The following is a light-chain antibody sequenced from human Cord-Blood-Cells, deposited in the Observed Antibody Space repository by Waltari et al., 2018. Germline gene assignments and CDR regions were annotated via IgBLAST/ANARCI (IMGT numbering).Light chain of an antibody. J-gene: IGLJ1*01. Sequence: QSALTQPPSASGSPGQSVTISCPGTSRDVCGYNYASWYQQHPGKAPKLMIYEVSKRPSGVPDRFSGSKSGNTASLTVYGLQAEDEADYYCSSYAGSNNFVFGTGTKVTVL. CDR3: SSYAGSNNFV. CDR2: EVS. V-gene: IGLV2-8*01. CDR1: SRDVCGYNY.